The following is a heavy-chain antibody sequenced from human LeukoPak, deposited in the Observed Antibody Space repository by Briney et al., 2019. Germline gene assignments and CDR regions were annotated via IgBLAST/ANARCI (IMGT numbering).Heavy chain of an antibody. CDR1: GLTFSTYA. D-gene: IGHD1-14*01. J-gene: IGHJ4*02. CDR3: AREGHLTNNRNYVDY. CDR2: ISTNGGNT. V-gene: IGHV3-64*01. Sequence: PGGPLRLSCAASGLTFSTYAMHWVRQAPGKGLECVSAISTNGGNTYYANSVKGRFTISRDNSKNTLYLQMSSLRPEDMAVYYCAREGHLTNNRNYVDYWGQGTLVTVSS.